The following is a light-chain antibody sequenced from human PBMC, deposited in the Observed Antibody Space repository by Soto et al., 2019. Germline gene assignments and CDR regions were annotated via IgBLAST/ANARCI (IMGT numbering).Light chain of an antibody. CDR2: GTS. CDR3: QRYDGSPSYT. V-gene: IGKV3-20*01. J-gene: IGKJ2*01. CDR1: QSVDNRF. Sequence: EIELTQSPGTLSLSPGDRATLSCRAGQSVDNRFLAWYQQKPGQAPRLLIYGTSTRATGIPDRFSGSASGTDFTLTITRLVPEDFAVYYCQRYDGSPSYTFGQGTKVEIK.